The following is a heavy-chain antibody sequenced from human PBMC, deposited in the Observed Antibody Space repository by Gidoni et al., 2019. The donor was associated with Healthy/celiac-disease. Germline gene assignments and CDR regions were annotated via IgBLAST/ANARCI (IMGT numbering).Heavy chain of an antibody. CDR3: ARVCCSGVNIVVVPQH. V-gene: IGHV4-39*07. J-gene: IGHJ1*01. D-gene: IGHD3-22*01. CDR1: GGSTRSSTYY. CDR2: IYSSGST. Sequence: QLQLQESGPGLVKPPETLSLTCTVSGGSTRSSTYYWGWIRQPPGKGLEWIGSIYSSGSTYYNPSLKSRVTISVDTSKNQFSLKLSSVTAADTAVYYCARVCCSGVNIVVVPQHWGQGTLVTVSS.